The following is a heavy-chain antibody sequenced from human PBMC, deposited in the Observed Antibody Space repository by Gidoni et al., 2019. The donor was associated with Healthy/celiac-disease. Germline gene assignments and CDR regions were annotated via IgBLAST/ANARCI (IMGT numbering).Heavy chain of an antibody. CDR2: IWYDGSNK. V-gene: IGHV3-33*01. D-gene: IGHD3-22*01. CDR3: ARETDSSGYFFAGAFDI. CDR1: GFTFSSYG. J-gene: IGHJ3*02. Sequence: QVQLVESGGGVVQPGRSLRLSCAASGFTFSSYGMHWVRQAPGKGLEWVAVIWYDGSNKYYADSVKGRFTISRDNSKNTLYLQMNSLRAEDTAVYYCARETDSSGYFFAGAFDIWGQGTMVTVSS.